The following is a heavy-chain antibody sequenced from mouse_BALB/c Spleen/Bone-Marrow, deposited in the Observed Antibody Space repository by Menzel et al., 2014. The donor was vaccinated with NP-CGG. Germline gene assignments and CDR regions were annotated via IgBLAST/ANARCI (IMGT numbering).Heavy chain of an antibody. CDR2: IDPYNGGT. D-gene: IGHD1-1*01. CDR3: AREDYGSGFAY. V-gene: IGHV1S135*01. J-gene: IGHJ3*01. Sequence: EVKLMESGPELVKPGASVKVSCKASGYAFTSYNMYWVKQSHGKSLEWIGHIDPYNGGTGYNQKFKGKATLTVDKSSSIAYMHLNSLTSEDSAVYYCAREDYGSGFAYWGQGTLVTVSA. CDR1: GYAFTSYN.